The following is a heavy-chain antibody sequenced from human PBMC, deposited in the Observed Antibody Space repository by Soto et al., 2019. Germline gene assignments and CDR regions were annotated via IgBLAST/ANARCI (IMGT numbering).Heavy chain of an antibody. J-gene: IGHJ4*02. CDR2: ISGSGGST. CDR3: AKHRPTPGIVVVPVSPQDYFDY. D-gene: IGHD2-2*01. V-gene: IGHV3-23*01. Sequence: EVQLLESGGGLVQPGGSLRLSCAASGFTFSSYAMSWVRQAPGKGLEWVSAISGSGGSTYYADSVKGRFTISRDNSKNTLYLQMNSQRAEDTAVYYCAKHRPTPGIVVVPVSPQDYFDYWGQGTLVTVSS. CDR1: GFTFSSYA.